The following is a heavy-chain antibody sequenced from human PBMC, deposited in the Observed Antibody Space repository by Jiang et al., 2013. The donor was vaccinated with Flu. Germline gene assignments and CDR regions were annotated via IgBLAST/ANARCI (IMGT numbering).Heavy chain of an antibody. CDR3: ARMGMAGYSYGYLDY. D-gene: IGHD5-18*01. Sequence: FSGFSLSTSGMCVSWIRQPPGKALEWLARIDWDDDKYYSTSLKTRLTISKDTSKNQVVLTMTNMDPVDTATYYCARMGMAGYSYGYLDYWGQGTLVTVSS. V-gene: IGHV2-70*11. J-gene: IGHJ4*02. CDR1: GFSLSTSGMC. CDR2: IDWDDDK.